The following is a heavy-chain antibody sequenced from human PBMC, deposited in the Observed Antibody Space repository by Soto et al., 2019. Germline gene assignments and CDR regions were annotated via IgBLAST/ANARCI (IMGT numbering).Heavy chain of an antibody. Sequence: PGGSLRLSCAASGFTFSNYGMNWVRQAPGKGLEWVSYISASGGTIYSADSVRGRFTISRDNAKNSLYVQMNSLRDEDTAMYYCATSYYDSSGYILNYFDHWGQGALVTVSS. D-gene: IGHD3-22*01. V-gene: IGHV3-48*02. CDR1: GFTFSNYG. CDR2: ISASGGTI. CDR3: ATSYYDSSGYILNYFDH. J-gene: IGHJ4*02.